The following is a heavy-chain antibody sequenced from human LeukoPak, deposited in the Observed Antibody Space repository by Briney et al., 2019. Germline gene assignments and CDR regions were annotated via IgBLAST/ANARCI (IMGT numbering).Heavy chain of an antibody. CDR3: AREPYGGNSGVDY. CDR2: ISYDGSNK. Sequence: GGSLRLSCAASGFTFSSYAMHWVRQAPGKGLEWVALISYDGSNKYYADSVKGRFTISRDNAKNSLYLQMNSLRAEDTAVYYCAREPYGGNSGVDYWGQGTLVTVSS. V-gene: IGHV3-30*04. J-gene: IGHJ4*02. D-gene: IGHD4-23*01. CDR1: GFTFSSYA.